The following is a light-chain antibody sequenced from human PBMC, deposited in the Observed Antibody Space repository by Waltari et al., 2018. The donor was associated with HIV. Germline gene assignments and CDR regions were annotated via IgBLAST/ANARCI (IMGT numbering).Light chain of an antibody. CDR1: SNNVGNQG. Sequence: QAGLTQPPSVSKGLRQTATLTYTGNSNNVGNQGAACLQQHQGHPPKPLSYRNNNRPSGISERLSASRSGNTASLTITGLQPEDEADYYCSAWDSSLSVWVFGGGTKLTVL. J-gene: IGLJ3*02. V-gene: IGLV10-54*01. CDR2: RNN. CDR3: SAWDSSLSVWV.